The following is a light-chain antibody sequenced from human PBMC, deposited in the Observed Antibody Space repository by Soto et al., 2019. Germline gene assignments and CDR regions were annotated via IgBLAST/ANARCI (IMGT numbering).Light chain of an antibody. CDR1: QGLLFSDGNTY. Sequence: DVVMTQSALSLPVTLGQPASISCRSSQGLLFSDGNTYLNWFHQKPGQAPRLLIYGASTRATGFPARFSGSGSGTEFTLTISSLQSEDFAVYYCQQYNNWPPRWTFGQGTKVDIK. J-gene: IGKJ1*01. CDR2: GAS. V-gene: IGKV2-30*01. CDR3: QQYNNWPPRWT.